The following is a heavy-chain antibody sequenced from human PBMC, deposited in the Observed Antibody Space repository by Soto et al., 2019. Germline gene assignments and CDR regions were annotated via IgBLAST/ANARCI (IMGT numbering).Heavy chain of an antibody. Sequence: EVQLVESGGGLVKPGGSLRLSCAVSGFTFISHTLNWVRQAPGKGLEWVSSISGSGSPYYADSVKGRLTIARDNAQNSLYLQMSSLRAEDPAVYYGSREVLPVFRREYDYWGQGALVTVSS. V-gene: IGHV3-21*04. CDR1: GFTFISHT. CDR2: ISGSGSP. D-gene: IGHD2-15*01. CDR3: SREVLPVFRREYDY. J-gene: IGHJ4*02.